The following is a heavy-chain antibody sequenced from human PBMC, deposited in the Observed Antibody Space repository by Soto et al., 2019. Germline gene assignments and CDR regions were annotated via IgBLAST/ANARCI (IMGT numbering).Heavy chain of an antibody. CDR1: GYTFTSYA. CDR2: INAGNGNT. CDR3: ARDFKRYSSPPGPLEY. Sequence: GASVKVSCKASGYTFTSYAMHWVRQAPGQRLEWMGWINAGNGNTKYSQKFQGRVTITRDTSASTAYMELSSVTVADTAVYYCARDFKRYSSPPGPLEYWGLGTLVTVSS. J-gene: IGHJ4*02. D-gene: IGHD6-13*01. V-gene: IGHV1-3*01.